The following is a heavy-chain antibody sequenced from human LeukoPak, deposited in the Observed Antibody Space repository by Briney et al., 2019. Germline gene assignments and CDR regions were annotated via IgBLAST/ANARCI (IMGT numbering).Heavy chain of an antibody. Sequence: SETLSLTCTVSGGSISSGGYYWSWIRQPPGKGLEWIGYIYYSGSTNYNPSLKSRVTISVGTSKNQFSLKLSSVTAADTAVYYCARLEMATIRAFDIWGQGTMVTVSS. J-gene: IGHJ3*02. CDR2: IYYSGST. CDR1: GGSISSGGYY. V-gene: IGHV4-61*08. CDR3: ARLEMATIRAFDI. D-gene: IGHD5-24*01.